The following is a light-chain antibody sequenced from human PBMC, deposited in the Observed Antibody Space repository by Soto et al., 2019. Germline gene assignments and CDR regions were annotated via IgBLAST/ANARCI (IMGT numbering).Light chain of an antibody. CDR2: KAS. CDR3: QHYNSYSEA. CDR1: QTISSW. Sequence: DIQMTQSPSTLSGSVGDRVTITCRASQTISSWLAWYQQKPGKAPKLLIYKASTLKSGVPPRFSGSGSGTEFTLTISSLQPDDFATYYCQHYNSYSEAFGQGTRLEIK. V-gene: IGKV1-5*03. J-gene: IGKJ5*01.